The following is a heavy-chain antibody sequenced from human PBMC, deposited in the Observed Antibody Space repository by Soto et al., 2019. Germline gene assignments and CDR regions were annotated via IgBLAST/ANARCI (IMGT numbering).Heavy chain of an antibody. V-gene: IGHV4-30-4*01. CDR2: IYYSGST. CDR1: GGSISSGDYY. CDR3: ASMVRGVIYFDY. D-gene: IGHD3-10*01. J-gene: IGHJ4*02. Sequence: SETLCLTCTVSGGSISSGDYYWSWIRQPPGKGLEWIGYIYYSGSTYYNPSLKSRVTISVDTSKNQFSLKLSSVTAADTAVYYWASMVRGVIYFDYWGQGTLVTVSS.